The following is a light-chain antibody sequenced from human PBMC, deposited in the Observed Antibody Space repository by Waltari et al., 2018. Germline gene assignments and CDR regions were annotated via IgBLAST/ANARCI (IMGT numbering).Light chain of an antibody. CDR3: QQYDSFWT. V-gene: IGKV1-5*03. J-gene: IGKJ1*01. CDR1: ESISNW. CDR2: KAY. Sequence: DSQMTQSPSTLSASVGDRVTITGRASESISNWLAWYKQKPGKAPKVLIHKAYSLESGVPSRFSGSGSATEFTLTISNLQPDDFATYHCQQYDSFWTFGQGTKVEIK.